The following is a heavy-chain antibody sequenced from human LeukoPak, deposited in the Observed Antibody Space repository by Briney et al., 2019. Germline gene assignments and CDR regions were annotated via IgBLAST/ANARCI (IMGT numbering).Heavy chain of an antibody. D-gene: IGHD5-12*01. CDR3: AREGARYSGYDS. CDR2: IYTSGSS. Sequence: SETLSLTCTVSGGSISSGSYYWSWIRQPAGKGLEWIGRIYTSGSSNYNPSLKSRVTISVDTSKNQFSLKLSSVTAADTAVYYCAREGARYSGYDSWGQGTLVTVSS. J-gene: IGHJ4*02. CDR1: GGSISSGSYY. V-gene: IGHV4-61*02.